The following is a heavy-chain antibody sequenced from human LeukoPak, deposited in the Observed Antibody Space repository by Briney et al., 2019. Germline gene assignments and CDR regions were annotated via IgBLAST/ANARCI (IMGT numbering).Heavy chain of an antibody. V-gene: IGHV3-23*01. CDR3: AKVSRPSQAYYYDSSGFASHAFDI. J-gene: IGHJ3*02. D-gene: IGHD3-22*01. CDR2: ISGSGGST. Sequence: PGGSLRLSCAASGFTFSSYAMSWVRQAPGKGLEWVSAISGSGGSTYYADSVKGRFTISRDNSKNTLYLQMNSLRAEDTAVYYCAKVSRPSQAYYYDSSGFASHAFDIWGQGTMVTVSS. CDR1: GFTFSSYA.